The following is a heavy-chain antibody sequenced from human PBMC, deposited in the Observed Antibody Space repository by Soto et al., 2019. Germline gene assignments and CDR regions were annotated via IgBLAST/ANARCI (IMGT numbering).Heavy chain of an antibody. CDR2: IFHSGSV. J-gene: IGHJ5*02. CDR3: ARGGADDNYFGP. V-gene: IGHV4-31*03. CDR1: GGSITSGGFY. Sequence: QVQLQESGPGLVKPSQTLSLTCNVSGGSITSGGFYWGWIRQHPRKGLEWIGHIFHSGSVSYNPSLRSRLTMSADTSKNQFSLNLRSVSAADTAVYYCARGGADDNYFGPWGQGTLVTVSS.